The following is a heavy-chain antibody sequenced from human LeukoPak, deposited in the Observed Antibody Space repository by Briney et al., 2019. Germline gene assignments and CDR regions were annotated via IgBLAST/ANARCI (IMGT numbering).Heavy chain of an antibody. J-gene: IGHJ4*02. D-gene: IGHD6-13*01. CDR3: ARGLYSSSWGVDY. Sequence: GGSLRLSCAASGFTFSSYWMHWVRQAPGKGLVWVSRINSDGSSTSYADSVKGRFTISRDNAKNTLYPQMNSLRAEDTAVYYCARGLYSSSWGVDYWGQGTLVTVSS. CDR1: GFTFSSYW. CDR2: INSDGSST. V-gene: IGHV3-74*01.